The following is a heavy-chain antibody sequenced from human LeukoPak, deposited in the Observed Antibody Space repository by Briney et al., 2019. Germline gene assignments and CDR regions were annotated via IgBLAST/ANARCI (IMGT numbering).Heavy chain of an antibody. CDR3: ARSGSGSHTNAFDI. J-gene: IGHJ3*02. V-gene: IGHV4-59*01. D-gene: IGHD3-10*01. CDR1: GGSISSYY. CDR2: IYYSGST. Sequence: SETLSPTCTVSGGSISSYYWSWIRQPPGKGLEWIGYIYYSGSTNYNPSLKSRVTISVDTSKNQFSLKLSSVTAADTAVYYCARSGSGSHTNAFDIWGQGTMVAVS.